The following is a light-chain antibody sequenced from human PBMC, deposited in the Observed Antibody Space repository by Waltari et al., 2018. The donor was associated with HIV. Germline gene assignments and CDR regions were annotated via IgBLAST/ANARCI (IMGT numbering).Light chain of an antibody. CDR3: AAWDDTRVV. CDR2: VNN. CDR1: SSNIGSNY. V-gene: IGLV1-47*01. J-gene: IGLJ3*02. Sequence: QSVLTQPPSASGTPGQRVTISCSGSSSNIGSNYVYWYQQLPGTSPQLLIYVNNQRPSGVPDRFSGSKSGISGSLPISGLRSADEADYYCAAWDDTRVVFGGGTKLTVL.